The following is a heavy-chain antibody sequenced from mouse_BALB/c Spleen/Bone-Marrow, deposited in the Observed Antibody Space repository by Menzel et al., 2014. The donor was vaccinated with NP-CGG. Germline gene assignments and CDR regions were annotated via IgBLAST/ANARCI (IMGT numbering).Heavy chain of an antibody. V-gene: IGHV5-12-2*01. CDR1: GFIFSSYS. Sequence: DVKLVESGGGLVQPGGSLKLSCAASGFIFSSYSMSWVRQTPEKRLEWVAYISNGGGSTYYPDTVKGRFTISRDNAKNTLYLQMSSLKSEDTAMYYCARQLGLRVDYWGQGSSVTVSS. CDR3: ARQLGLRVDY. CDR2: ISNGGGST. D-gene: IGHD3-1*01. J-gene: IGHJ4*01.